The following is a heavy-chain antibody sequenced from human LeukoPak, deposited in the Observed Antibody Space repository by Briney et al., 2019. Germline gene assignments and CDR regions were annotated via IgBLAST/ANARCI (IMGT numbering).Heavy chain of an antibody. D-gene: IGHD3-22*01. CDR3: ARDGYYYDSSGYYY. CDR2: ISSSSSYI. CDR1: GFTFSSYS. V-gene: IGHV3-21*01. Sequence: GGSLRLSCAASGFTFSSYSMKWVRQAPGKGLEWVSSISSSSSYIYYADSVKGRFTISRDNAKNSLYLQMNSLRAEDTAVYYCARDGYYYDSSGYYYWGQGTLVTVSS. J-gene: IGHJ4*02.